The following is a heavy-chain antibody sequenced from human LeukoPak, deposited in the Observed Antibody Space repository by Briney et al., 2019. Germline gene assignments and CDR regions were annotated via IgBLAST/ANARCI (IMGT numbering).Heavy chain of an antibody. CDR1: GFTFDDYA. V-gene: IGHV3-9*01. CDR3: ALLPSIAVAGRDY. J-gene: IGHJ4*02. Sequence: GGSLRLSCAASGFTFDDYAMHWVRQAPGKGLEWVSGISWNSGSIGYADSVKGRFTISRDNAKNSLYLQMNSLRAEDTALYYCALLPSIAVAGRDYWGQGTLVTVSS. D-gene: IGHD6-19*01. CDR2: ISWNSGSI.